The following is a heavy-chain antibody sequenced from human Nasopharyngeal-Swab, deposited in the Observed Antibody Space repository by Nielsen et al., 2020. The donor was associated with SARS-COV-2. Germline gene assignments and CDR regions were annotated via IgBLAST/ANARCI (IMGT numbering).Heavy chain of an antibody. Sequence: VRQAPGKGLEWVGHIKSKTDGGTTDYAAPVKGRFTISRDDSKNTLYLQMNSLKTEDTAVYYCTTDVDSSSWHYYYYGMDVWGQGTTVTVSS. V-gene: IGHV3-15*01. CDR2: IKSKTDGGTT. J-gene: IGHJ6*02. D-gene: IGHD6-13*01. CDR3: TTDVDSSSWHYYYYGMDV.